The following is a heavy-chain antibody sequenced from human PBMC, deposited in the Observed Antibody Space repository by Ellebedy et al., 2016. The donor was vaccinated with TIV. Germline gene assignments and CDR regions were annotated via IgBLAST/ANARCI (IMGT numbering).Heavy chain of an antibody. J-gene: IGHJ6*02. CDR1: GYTFTSYY. CDR3: ARAHYDFWSGFADIYGMDV. V-gene: IGHV1-46*04. D-gene: IGHD3-3*01. Sequence: AASVKVSCKASGYTFTSYYMHWVRQAPGQGLEWMGIINPSSGSTTYAQKLQGRLTMTRDTSTSTVYMELSSLRSDDTAVYYCARAHYDFWSGFADIYGMDVWGQGTTVTVSS. CDR2: INPSSGST.